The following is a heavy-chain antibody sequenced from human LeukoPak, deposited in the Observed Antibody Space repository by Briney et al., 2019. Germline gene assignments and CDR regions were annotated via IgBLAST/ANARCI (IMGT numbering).Heavy chain of an antibody. Sequence: GASVKVSCKASGYTFTSYYMHWVRQATGQGLEWMGWMNPNSGNTGYAQKFRGRVTMTRNTSISTAYMELSSLRSEDTAVYYCARTLYESIAVAGTDFDYWGQGTLVTVSS. CDR3: ARTLYESIAVAGTDFDY. D-gene: IGHD6-19*01. V-gene: IGHV1-8*02. CDR2: MNPNSGNT. J-gene: IGHJ4*02. CDR1: GYTFTSYY.